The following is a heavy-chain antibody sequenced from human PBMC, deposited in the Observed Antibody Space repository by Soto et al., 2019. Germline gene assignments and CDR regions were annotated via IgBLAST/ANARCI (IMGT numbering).Heavy chain of an antibody. Sequence: QVKLVQSGAEVKKPGASVKVSCKASGYTFTSYGISWVRQAPGQGLEWMGWISAHNGNTKYAQKVQGRVTMTTDTPTSTAYMEMRSPRSDATAVYYCARDPETVDYWGQGTLVTVSS. CDR1: GYTFTSYG. CDR3: ARDPETVDY. J-gene: IGHJ4*02. CDR2: ISAHNGNT. V-gene: IGHV1-18*01.